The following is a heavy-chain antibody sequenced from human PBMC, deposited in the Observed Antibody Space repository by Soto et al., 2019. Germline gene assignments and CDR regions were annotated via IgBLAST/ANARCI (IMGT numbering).Heavy chain of an antibody. CDR1: GYTFTSYA. Sequence: QVQLVQSGAEVQKPGASVKVSCKASGYTFTSYAMHWVRQAPGQRLEWMGWINAGNGNTKYSQKFQGRVTITRDTSASTAYMELSSLRSEDTAVYYCAGPSSSWSYYYYYYGMDVWGQGTTVTVSS. D-gene: IGHD6-13*01. CDR3: AGPSSSWSYYYYYYGMDV. CDR2: INAGNGNT. J-gene: IGHJ6*02. V-gene: IGHV1-3*01.